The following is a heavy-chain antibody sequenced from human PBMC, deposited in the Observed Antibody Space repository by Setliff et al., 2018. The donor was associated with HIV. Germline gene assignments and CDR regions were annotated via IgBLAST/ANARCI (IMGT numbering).Heavy chain of an antibody. V-gene: IGHV3-21*01. Sequence: VGSLRLSCAASGFTFSSYSMNWVRQAPGKGLEWVSSITSSSNYIYYADSVQGRFTISRDNAKNSLYLQMNSLRAEDTAMYYCARDRRRYDIVTLHYMDVWGKGTAVTVSS. J-gene: IGHJ6*03. CDR2: ITSSSNYI. CDR1: GFTFSSYS. CDR3: ARDRRRYDIVTLHYMDV. D-gene: IGHD3-9*01.